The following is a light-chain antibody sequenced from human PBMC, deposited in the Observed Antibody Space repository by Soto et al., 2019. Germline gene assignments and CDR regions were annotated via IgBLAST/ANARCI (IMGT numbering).Light chain of an antibody. V-gene: IGLV2-14*01. CDR3: SSYTSTYIWV. Sequence: QSALTQPASVSGSPGQSITISCTGTSSDIGSHNFVSWHQQHPGKAPKFIIYGVSNRPSGVSNRFSGANSGNTASLPISGLEADDEADYYCSSYTSTYIWVFGGGTKVTVL. J-gene: IGLJ3*02. CDR2: GVS. CDR1: SSDIGSHNF.